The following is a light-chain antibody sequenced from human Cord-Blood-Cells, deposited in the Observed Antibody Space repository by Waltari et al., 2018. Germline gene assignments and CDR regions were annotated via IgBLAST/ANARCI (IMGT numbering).Light chain of an antibody. V-gene: IGKV2-28*01. CDR2: LGS. CDR1: QSLLHSNGYNY. J-gene: IGKJ4*01. CDR3: MQALQTPLT. Sequence: DIVMTQSPLSLPVTPGEPASISCRSSQSLLHSNGYNYFDWYLQKPGQSRQHLIYLGSNRASGVPDRFSGSGSGTDFTLKISRVEAEDVGVYYCMQALQTPLTFGGGTKVEIK.